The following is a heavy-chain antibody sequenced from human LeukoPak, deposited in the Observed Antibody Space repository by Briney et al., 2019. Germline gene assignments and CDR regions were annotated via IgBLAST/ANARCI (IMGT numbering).Heavy chain of an antibody. Sequence: PGGSLRLSCAASGFTFSNYEMNWVRQAPGKGLEWISYISSSATTIYYADSVKGRFTISRDNAKNSLYLQMNSLRAEDTAVYYCARDVAPIDYWGQGTLVTVPS. CDR3: ARDVAPIDY. J-gene: IGHJ4*02. V-gene: IGHV3-48*03. CDR2: ISSSATTI. CDR1: GFTFSNYE.